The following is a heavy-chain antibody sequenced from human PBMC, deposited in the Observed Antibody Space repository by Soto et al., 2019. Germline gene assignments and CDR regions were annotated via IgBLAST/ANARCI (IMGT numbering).Heavy chain of an antibody. CDR2: ISGSGGST. V-gene: IGHV3-23*01. J-gene: IGHJ4*02. CDR1: GLTFSSYA. Sequence: PGVSLRLSCAASGLTFSSYAMSWVRQAPGKGLEWVSAISGSGGSTYYADYVKGRFTISRDNSKNTLYLQMNSLRAEDTAVYYCAKDSQPYYYDSSGYYLKWGQGTVVTVSS. D-gene: IGHD3-22*01. CDR3: AKDSQPYYYDSSGYYLK.